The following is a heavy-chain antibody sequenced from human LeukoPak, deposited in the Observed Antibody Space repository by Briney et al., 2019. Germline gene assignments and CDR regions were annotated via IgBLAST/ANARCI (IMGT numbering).Heavy chain of an antibody. CDR1: GFTFGSYA. J-gene: IGHJ4*02. CDR3: ARDPSSWNGFFDS. CDR2: ISGSGGGT. D-gene: IGHD6-13*01. V-gene: IGHV3-23*01. Sequence: GGSLRLSCAASGFTFGSYAMYWVRQAPGKGLEWVSGISGSGGGTFYADSVRGRFTISRDNSENTVYLQMNSLRADDTAVYYCARDPSSWNGFFDSWGQGTLVTVSS.